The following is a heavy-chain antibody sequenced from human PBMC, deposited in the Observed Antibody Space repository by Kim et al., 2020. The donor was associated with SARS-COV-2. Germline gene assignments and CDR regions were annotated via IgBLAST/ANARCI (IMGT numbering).Heavy chain of an antibody. V-gene: IGHV1-3*01. CDR2: KT. J-gene: IGHJ4*02. CDR3: ARGSGWAFDY. Sequence: KTKSSQKFQGRVTMTRDTSASTAYMELTSLRSEDTAIYYCARGSGWAFDYWGQGTLVTVAS. D-gene: IGHD6-19*01.